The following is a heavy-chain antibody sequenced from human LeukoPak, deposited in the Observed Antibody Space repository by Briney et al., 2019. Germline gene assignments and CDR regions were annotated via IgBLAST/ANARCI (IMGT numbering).Heavy chain of an antibody. J-gene: IGHJ5*02. CDR3: ARDVSRVVVGSFDP. CDR2: IYTSGST. V-gene: IGHV4-4*07. Sequence: PSETLSLTCTVSGGSISSYYWSWIRQPAGKGLEWIGRIYTSGSTNYNPSLKSRVTMTVDTSKNQLSLKLSSVTAADTAVYYCARDVSRVVVGSFDPWGQGTLVTVSS. CDR1: GGSISSYY. D-gene: IGHD2-2*01.